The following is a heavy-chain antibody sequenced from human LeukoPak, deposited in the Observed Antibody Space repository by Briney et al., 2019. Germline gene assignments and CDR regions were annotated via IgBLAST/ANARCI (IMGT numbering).Heavy chain of an antibody. D-gene: IGHD6-19*01. Sequence: ASVKVSCKASGYTFTGYYMHWVRQAPGQGLEWMGWINPNSGGTNYAQKFQGRVTMTRDTSISTAYMELSRLRSDDTAVYYCARDRQWLVYYYYYMDVWGKGTTVTVSS. V-gene: IGHV1-2*02. CDR3: ARDRQWLVYYYYYMDV. CDR1: GYTFTGYY. J-gene: IGHJ6*03. CDR2: INPNSGGT.